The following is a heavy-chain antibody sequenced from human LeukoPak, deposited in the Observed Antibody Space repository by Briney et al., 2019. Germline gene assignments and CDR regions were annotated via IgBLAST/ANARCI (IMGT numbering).Heavy chain of an antibody. V-gene: IGHV4-34*01. Sequence: SETLSLTCAVYGGSFSGYYWSWIRQPPGKGLEWIGEINHSGSTNYNPSLKSRVTISVDTSKNQFSLKLRSLTAADTAVYYCARLSGLNNFDFWGQGTLVTVSS. CDR2: INHSGST. CDR3: ARLSGLNNFDF. CDR1: GGSFSGYY. D-gene: IGHD1/OR15-1a*01. J-gene: IGHJ4*02.